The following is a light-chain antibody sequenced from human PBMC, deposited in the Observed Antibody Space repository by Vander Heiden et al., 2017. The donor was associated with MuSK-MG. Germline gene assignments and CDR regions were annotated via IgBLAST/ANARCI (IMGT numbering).Light chain of an antibody. Sequence: QSALTQPASVSGSPGQSITISCTGTSSDVGGYNYVSWYQQHPGKAPKLRIYEVSNRPSGVSNRFSGSKSGNTDSLTISGLQAEDEADYYCSSYTSSSTWGFGGGTKLTVL. J-gene: IGLJ3*02. CDR2: EVS. CDR1: SSDVGGYNY. V-gene: IGLV2-14*01. CDR3: SSYTSSSTWG.